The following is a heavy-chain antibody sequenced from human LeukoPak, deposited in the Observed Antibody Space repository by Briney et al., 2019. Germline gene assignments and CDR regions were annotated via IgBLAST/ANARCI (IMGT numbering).Heavy chain of an antibody. CDR1: GFTFSSYG. Sequence: PGGSLRLSCAAPGFTFSSYGMHWVRQAPGKGLEWVAVISYDGSNKYYADSVKGRFTISRDNSKNTLYLKMNSLRAEDTAVYYCASSLPRYSSSWYLFNYWGQGTLVTVSS. J-gene: IGHJ4*02. V-gene: IGHV3-30*03. CDR2: ISYDGSNK. CDR3: ASSLPRYSSSWYLFNY. D-gene: IGHD6-13*01.